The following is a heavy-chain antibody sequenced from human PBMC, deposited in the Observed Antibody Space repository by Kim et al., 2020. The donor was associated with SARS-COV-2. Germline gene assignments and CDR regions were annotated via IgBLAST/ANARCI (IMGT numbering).Heavy chain of an antibody. CDR3: AKRFSSAYHYIDH. Sequence: GGSLRLSCAASGFTFSTYGMHWVRQAPGKGLEWVAIISNDGSKQYYADSVRGRFTISRDNSRNTLYLQMNSLRGDDTAVYYCAKRFSSAYHYIDHWGQGTLVTVSS. D-gene: IGHD3-22*01. CDR1: GFTFSTYG. J-gene: IGHJ4*02. V-gene: IGHV3-30*18. CDR2: ISNDGSKQ.